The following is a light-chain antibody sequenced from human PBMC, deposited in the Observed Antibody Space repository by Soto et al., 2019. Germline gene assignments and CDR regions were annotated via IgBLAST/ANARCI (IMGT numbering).Light chain of an antibody. Sequence: DIQMTQSPSTLSATVGDTVTITCRASQRIDKWLAWYQRKPGKAPKLLIYDASILGSGVSSRFSGSGYGTEFTLTITSLQPDDLGNYDCQQYDTYYPYTFGQGTKLEIK. CDR3: QQYDTYYPYT. CDR2: DAS. CDR1: QRIDKW. V-gene: IGKV1-5*01. J-gene: IGKJ2*01.